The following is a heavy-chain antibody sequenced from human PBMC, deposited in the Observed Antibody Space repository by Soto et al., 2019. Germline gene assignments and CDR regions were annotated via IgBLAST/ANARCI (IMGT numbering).Heavy chain of an antibody. Sequence: ASVKVSCKASGYTFTGYYMHWVRQAPGQGLEWMGWINPNSGGTNYAQKFQGWVTMTRDTSISTAYMELSSLRAEDTAVYYCARDQGYSHYWGQGTLVTVSS. CDR2: INPNSGGT. CDR1: GYTFTGYY. CDR3: ARDQGYSHY. D-gene: IGHD5-18*01. J-gene: IGHJ4*02. V-gene: IGHV1-2*04.